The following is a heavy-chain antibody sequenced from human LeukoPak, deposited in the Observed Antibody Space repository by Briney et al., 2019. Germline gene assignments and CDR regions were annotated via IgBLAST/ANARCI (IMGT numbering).Heavy chain of an antibody. D-gene: IGHD3-22*01. Sequence: SETLSLTCTVSGGSISSSSYYWGWIRQPPGKGLEWIGSIHSSGSTFYNPSLKSRVTISVDTSKNQFSLKLSSVTAADTAVYYCARVTGYMIEDYFDYWGQGTLVTVSS. CDR3: ARVTGYMIEDYFDY. CDR2: IHSSGST. CDR1: GGSISSSSYY. J-gene: IGHJ4*02. V-gene: IGHV4-39*07.